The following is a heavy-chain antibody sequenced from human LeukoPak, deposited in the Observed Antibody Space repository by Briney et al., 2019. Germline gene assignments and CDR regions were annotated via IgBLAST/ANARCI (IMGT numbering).Heavy chain of an antibody. J-gene: IGHJ4*02. D-gene: IGHD3-22*01. Sequence: ASVKISCKVSGYTFTDYYMHWVQQAPGKGLEWMGLVDPEDGETIYAEKFQGRVTITADTSTDTAYMELSSLRSEDTAVYYCARASYYYDSSGYYYWGQGTLATVSS. CDR2: VDPEDGET. V-gene: IGHV1-69-2*01. CDR3: ARASYYYDSSGYYY. CDR1: GYTFTDYY.